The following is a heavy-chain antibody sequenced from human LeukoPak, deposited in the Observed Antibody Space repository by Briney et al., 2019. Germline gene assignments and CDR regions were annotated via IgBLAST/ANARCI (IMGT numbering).Heavy chain of an antibody. Sequence: GSTNYNPSLKSRVTISVDTPKNQFSLRLRSVTAADTAVYFCARSGRGQYYDYIWGSYNYWGQGILVTVSS. J-gene: IGHJ4*02. CDR2: GST. CDR3: ARSGRGQYYDYIWGSYNY. D-gene: IGHD3-16*01. V-gene: IGHV4-59*01.